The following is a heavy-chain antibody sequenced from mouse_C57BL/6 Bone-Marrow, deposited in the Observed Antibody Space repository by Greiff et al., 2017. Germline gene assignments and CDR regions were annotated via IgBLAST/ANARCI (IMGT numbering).Heavy chain of an antibody. Sequence: VKLQQPGAELVKPGASVKLSCKASGYTFTSYWMQWVKQRPGQGLEWIGEIDPSDSYTNYNQKFKGKATLTVDTSSSTAYMQLSSLTSEDSAVYYCERWGCKAMDDWGQGTSVTVSS. J-gene: IGHJ4*01. CDR2: IDPSDSYT. CDR3: ERWGCKAMDD. D-gene: IGHD6-5*01. V-gene: IGHV1-50*01. CDR1: GYTFTSYW.